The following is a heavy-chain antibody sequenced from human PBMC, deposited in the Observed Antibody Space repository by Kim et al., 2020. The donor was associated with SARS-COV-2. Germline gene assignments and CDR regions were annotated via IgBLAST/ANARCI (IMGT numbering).Heavy chain of an antibody. Sequence: KGRCTISKDNAKNTLYLEMNSLRAEDTAVYYCARVVPTYYYGSGSRNDYWGQGTLVTVSS. V-gene: IGHV3-74*01. D-gene: IGHD3-10*01. CDR3: ARVVPTYYYGSGSRNDY. J-gene: IGHJ4*02.